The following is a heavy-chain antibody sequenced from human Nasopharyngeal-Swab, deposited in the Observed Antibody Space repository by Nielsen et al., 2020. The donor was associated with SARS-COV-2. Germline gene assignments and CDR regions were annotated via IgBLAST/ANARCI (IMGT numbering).Heavy chain of an antibody. J-gene: IGHJ5*02. Sequence: ASVKVSCKASGYTFTSYGISWVRQAPGQGLEWMGWISAYNGNTNYAQKLQGRVTMTTDTSTSTAYMELSSLRSEDTAVYYCAAAETPRVLLWFGESPWGQGTLVTVSS. CDR1: GYTFTSYG. CDR3: AAAETPRVLLWFGESP. D-gene: IGHD3-10*01. CDR2: ISAYNGNT. V-gene: IGHV1-18*01.